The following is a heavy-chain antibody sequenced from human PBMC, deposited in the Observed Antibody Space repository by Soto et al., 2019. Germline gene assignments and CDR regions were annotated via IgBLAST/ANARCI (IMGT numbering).Heavy chain of an antibody. J-gene: IGHJ4*02. V-gene: IGHV1-69*01. CDR1: GFTFSSYA. D-gene: IGHD5-18*01. CDR3: AREGDTAMVYYFDY. CDR2: IIPIFGTA. Sequence: VQLLESGGGLVQPGGSLRLSCAASGFTFSSYAISWVRQAPGQGLEWMGGIIPIFGTANYAQKFQGRVTITADESTSTAYMELSSLRSEDTAVYYCAREGDTAMVYYFDYWGQGTLVTVSS.